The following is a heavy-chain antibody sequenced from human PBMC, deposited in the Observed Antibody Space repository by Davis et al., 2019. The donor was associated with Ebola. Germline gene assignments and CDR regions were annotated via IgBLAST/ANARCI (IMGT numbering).Heavy chain of an antibody. CDR2: IIPIFGTA. CDR1: GYTFTGYY. V-gene: IGHV1-69*06. D-gene: IGHD4-11*01. Sequence: SVQVSCKASGYTFTGYYMHWVRQAPGQGLEWMGGIIPIFGTANYAQKFQGRVTITADKSTSTAYMELSSLRSEDTAVYYCARAYSNYDGGFDYWGQGTLVTVSS. CDR3: ARAYSNYDGGFDY. J-gene: IGHJ4*02.